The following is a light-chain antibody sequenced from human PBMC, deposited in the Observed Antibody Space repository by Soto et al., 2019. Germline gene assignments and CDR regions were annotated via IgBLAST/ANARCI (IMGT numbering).Light chain of an antibody. V-gene: IGKV3-20*01. Sequence: EIVLTQSPGTLSLSPGERATLSCRAGQSIDSINCAWYQQKPGQAPRHLIYGASSWATGVPARFSGRGSGTDFTLTISRLEPADSAVYYCQQYGTSQYTFGQGTKLEIK. J-gene: IGKJ2*01. CDR1: QSIDSIN. CDR3: QQYGTSQYT. CDR2: GAS.